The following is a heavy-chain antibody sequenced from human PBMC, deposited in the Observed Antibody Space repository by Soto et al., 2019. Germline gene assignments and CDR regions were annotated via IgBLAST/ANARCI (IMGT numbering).Heavy chain of an antibody. CDR1: GFTFDDYA. J-gene: IGHJ4*02. CDR3: ARQTGYSSGWYHD. D-gene: IGHD6-19*01. Sequence: EVQLVESGGGLVQPGRSLRLSCAASGFTFDDYAMHWVRQAPGKGLEWVSGISWNSGSIGYADSVKGRFTISRDNAKNSLYLQMNSLRAEDTALYYCARQTGYSSGWYHDWGQGTLVTVSS. CDR2: ISWNSGSI. V-gene: IGHV3-9*01.